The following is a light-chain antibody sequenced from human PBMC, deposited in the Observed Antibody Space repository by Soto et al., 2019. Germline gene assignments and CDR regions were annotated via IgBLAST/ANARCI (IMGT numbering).Light chain of an antibody. CDR1: QSINTF. V-gene: IGKV3-11*01. J-gene: IGKJ4*01. CDR3: QQRSIWPLT. CDR2: DAS. Sequence: EVLLTQSPATLSVSPGESVTLSCRASQSINTFLAWYQQKPGQAPRLLIYDASSRAAGVPARFSGRGSGTDFTLTITSLEAEDFAVYHCQQRSIWPLTFGGGTRGE.